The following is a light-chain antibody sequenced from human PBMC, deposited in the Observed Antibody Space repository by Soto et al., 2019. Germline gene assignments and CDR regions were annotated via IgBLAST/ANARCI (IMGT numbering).Light chain of an antibody. Sequence: QSALTQPASVSGSPGQSITISCTGTSSDVGGYNYVSWYQQHPGRAPKLLIYGVNNRPSGVSSRFSGSKSGNTASLTISGLQAEDEADYYCSSYTRSSTVIFGGGTKVTV. J-gene: IGLJ2*01. CDR2: GVN. CDR1: SSDVGGYNY. V-gene: IGLV2-14*01. CDR3: SSYTRSSTVI.